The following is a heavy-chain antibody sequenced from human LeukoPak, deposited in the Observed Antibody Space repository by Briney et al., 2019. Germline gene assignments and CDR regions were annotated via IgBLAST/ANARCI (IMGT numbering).Heavy chain of an antibody. Sequence: SVKVSCKASGGTFSSYAISWVRQAPGQGLEWMGRIIPILGIANYAQKFQGRVTITADKSTSTAYMELSSLRSEDTAVYYCARTGIVVVPAANNWFDPWGQGTLVTVSP. CDR1: GGTFSSYA. V-gene: IGHV1-69*04. J-gene: IGHJ5*02. CDR3: ARTGIVVVPAANNWFDP. D-gene: IGHD2-2*01. CDR2: IIPILGIA.